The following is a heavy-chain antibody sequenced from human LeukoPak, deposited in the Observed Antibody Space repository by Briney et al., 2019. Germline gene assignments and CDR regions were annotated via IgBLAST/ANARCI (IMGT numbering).Heavy chain of an antibody. V-gene: IGHV1-69*05. Sequence: SVKVSCKASGGTFSSYAISWVRQAPGQGLEWMGRVIPIFGTANYAQKFQGRVTITTDESTSTAYMELSSLRSEDTAVYYCAISGNGYGGYGWFDPWGQGTLVTVSS. CDR3: AISGNGYGGYGWFDP. D-gene: IGHD4-17*01. J-gene: IGHJ5*02. CDR1: GGTFSSYA. CDR2: VIPIFGTA.